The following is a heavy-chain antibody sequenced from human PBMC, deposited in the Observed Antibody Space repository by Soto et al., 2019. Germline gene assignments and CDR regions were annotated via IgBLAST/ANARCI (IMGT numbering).Heavy chain of an antibody. CDR1: GFTFSSYS. Sequence: GGSLRLSCGASGFTFSSYSMNWVRQAPGKGLEWISYISSSSSTIFYADSVKGRFTISRDNDKNSLYLQMNNLRDEDTAVYYCAKGGRGTYYYYYGVDVWGQGTTVTVSS. V-gene: IGHV3-48*02. D-gene: IGHD1-1*01. CDR2: ISSSSSTI. J-gene: IGHJ6*02. CDR3: AKGGRGTYYYYYGVDV.